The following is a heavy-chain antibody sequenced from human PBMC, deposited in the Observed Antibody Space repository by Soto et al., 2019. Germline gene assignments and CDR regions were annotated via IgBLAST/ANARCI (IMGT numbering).Heavy chain of an antibody. CDR2: ISANSGNT. CDR1: GFIFNNYA. J-gene: IGHJ4*02. D-gene: IGHD3-22*01. V-gene: IGHV1-18*04. CDR3: ATAGNYDSSGRDF. Sequence: ASVKVSCKAFGFIFNNYAISWVRHSPGQGLEWMGWISANSGNTNYAQKLQGRVTMTTDTSTNTAYMELRSLRSDDTAVYYCATAGNYDSSGRDFWGQGTLVTVSS.